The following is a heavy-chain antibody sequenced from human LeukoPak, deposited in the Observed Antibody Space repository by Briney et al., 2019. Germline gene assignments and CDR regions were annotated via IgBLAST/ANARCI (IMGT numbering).Heavy chain of an antibody. CDR3: ARVRSGSSAGNYGMDV. V-gene: IGHV3-74*01. CDR1: GFTFSSYW. J-gene: IGHJ6*02. CDR2: INSDGSST. D-gene: IGHD1-26*01. Sequence: PGGSLRLSCAASGFTFSSYWMHWVRQAPGKGLVWVSRINSDGSSTSYADSVKGRFTTSRDNAKNTLYLQMNSLRAEDTAVYYCARVRSGSSAGNYGMDVWGQGTTVTVSS.